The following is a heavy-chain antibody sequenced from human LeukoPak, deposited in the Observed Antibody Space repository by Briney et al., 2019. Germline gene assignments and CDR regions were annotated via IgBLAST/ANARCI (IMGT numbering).Heavy chain of an antibody. V-gene: IGHV3-64*01. D-gene: IGHD1-20*01. CDR3: ARDFGLTGKVDY. CDR2: ISSNEGST. Sequence: GGSVRLSCAASGFTFSRYAMHWVRQAPGKGLESVSAISSNEGSTYYANSVKGRFTISRDNSKNTVYLQMGSLRAEDLAVYYCARDFGLTGKVDYWGQGTLVTVSS. CDR1: GFTFSRYA. J-gene: IGHJ4*02.